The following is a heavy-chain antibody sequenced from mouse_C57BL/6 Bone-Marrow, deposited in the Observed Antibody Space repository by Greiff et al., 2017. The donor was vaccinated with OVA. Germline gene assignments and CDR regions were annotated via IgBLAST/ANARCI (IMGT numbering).Heavy chain of an antibody. Sequence: EVQLVESGGGLVQPKGSLKLSCAASGFSFNTYAMNWVRQAPGKGLEWVARIRSKSNNYATYYADSVKDRFTISRDDSESMLYLQMNNLKTEDTAMYYCVRHEEGAWFAYWGQGTLVTVSA. CDR3: VRHEEGAWFAY. CDR2: IRSKSNNYAT. CDR1: GFSFNTYA. V-gene: IGHV10-1*01. J-gene: IGHJ3*01.